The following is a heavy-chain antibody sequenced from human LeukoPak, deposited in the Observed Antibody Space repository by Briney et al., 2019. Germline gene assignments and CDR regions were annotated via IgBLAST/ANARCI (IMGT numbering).Heavy chain of an antibody. Sequence: ASVKVSCKSSGYTFTSYDINWVRQATAQGLEWMGWMNPNSGNTGYAQKFQGRVTMTRNTSISTAYMELSSLRSEDTAVYYCARGLRSSSWASSVYWGQGTLVTVSS. CDR3: ARGLRSSSWASSVY. D-gene: IGHD6-13*01. CDR1: GYTFTSYD. V-gene: IGHV1-8*01. J-gene: IGHJ4*02. CDR2: MNPNSGNT.